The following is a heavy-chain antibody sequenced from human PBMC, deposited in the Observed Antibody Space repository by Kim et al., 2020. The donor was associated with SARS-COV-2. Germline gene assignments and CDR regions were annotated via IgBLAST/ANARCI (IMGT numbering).Heavy chain of an antibody. CDR3: ARDLMVRGDNWFDP. D-gene: IGHD3-10*01. CDR1: GFTFSSYS. Sequence: GGSLRLSCAASGFTFSSYSMNWVRQAPGKGLEWVSYISSSSSTIYYADSVKGRFTISRDNAKNSLYLQMNSLRDEDTAVYYCARDLMVRGDNWFDPWGQGTLVTVSS. J-gene: IGHJ5*02. CDR2: ISSSSSTI. V-gene: IGHV3-48*02.